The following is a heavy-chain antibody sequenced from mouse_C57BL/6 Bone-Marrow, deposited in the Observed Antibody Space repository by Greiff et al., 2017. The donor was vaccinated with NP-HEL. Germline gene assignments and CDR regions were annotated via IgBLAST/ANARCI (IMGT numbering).Heavy chain of an antibody. CDR1: GFTFSSYT. D-gene: IGHD1-1*01. J-gene: IGHJ3*01. V-gene: IGHV5-9*01. CDR3: ARRLRGFAY. CDR2: ISGGGGNT. Sequence: EVQGVESGGGLVKPGGSLKLSCAASGFTFSSYTMSWVRQTPEKRLEWVATISGGGGNTYYPDSVKGRFTISRDNAKNTLYLQMSSLRSEDTALYYCARRLRGFAYWGQGTLVTVSA.